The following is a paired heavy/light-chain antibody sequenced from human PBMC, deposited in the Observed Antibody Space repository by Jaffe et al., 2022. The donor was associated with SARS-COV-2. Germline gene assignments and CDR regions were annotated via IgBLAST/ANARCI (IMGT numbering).Heavy chain of an antibody. V-gene: IGHV1-24*01. CDR2: FDPEYGET. CDR3: ATSSRVGLSIRLFAFEM. CDR1: RFALSDLS. D-gene: IGHD2-15*01. J-gene: IGHJ3*02. Sequence: QVQLEQSGAEVKKPGASVKVSCKVSRFALSDLSMHWVRQAPGKGLEWMGGFDPEYGETIYAQKFQGRVTMTEDIATDTTYMELSSLRTGDTAVYYCATSSRVGLSIRLFAFEMWGQGTMVTVSS.
Light chain of an antibody. CDR2: KGS. CDR1: QSISTW. CDR3: QQYNSFSIT. V-gene: IGKV1-5*03. Sequence: DIQMTQSPSTLSASVGDRVTITCRASQSISTWLAWYQQKPGRAPKLLMYKGSTLDSGVPSRFSGSGSGTEFTLTISGLQPDDFATYYCQQYNSFSITFGQGTRLEIK. J-gene: IGKJ5*01.